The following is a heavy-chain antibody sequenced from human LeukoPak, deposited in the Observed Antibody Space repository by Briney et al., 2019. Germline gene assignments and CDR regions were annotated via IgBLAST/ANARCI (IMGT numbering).Heavy chain of an antibody. J-gene: IGHJ4*02. CDR2: IYYSGST. Sequence: SDTLSLTCAVSGYSISSSNWWGWIRQPPGKGLEWIGYIYYSGSTYYNPSLKSRVTMSVDTSKNQFSLKLSSVTAVDTAVYYCARSTPSYGDYVFDYWGQGTLVTVSS. CDR1: GYSISSSNW. D-gene: IGHD4-17*01. CDR3: ARSTPSYGDYVFDY. V-gene: IGHV4-28*01.